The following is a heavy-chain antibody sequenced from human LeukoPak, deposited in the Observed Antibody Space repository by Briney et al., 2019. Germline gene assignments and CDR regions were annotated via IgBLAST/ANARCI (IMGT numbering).Heavy chain of an antibody. Sequence: PGGSLRLSCAASGFTFSSYGMHWVRQAPGKGLEWVAVISYDGSNKYYADSVKGRFTISRDNSKNTLYLQMNSLRAEDTAVCYCAKGGGGYTFDYWGQGTLVTVSS. J-gene: IGHJ4*02. CDR1: GFTFSSYG. CDR2: ISYDGSNK. V-gene: IGHV3-30*18. CDR3: AKGGGGYTFDY. D-gene: IGHD2-15*01.